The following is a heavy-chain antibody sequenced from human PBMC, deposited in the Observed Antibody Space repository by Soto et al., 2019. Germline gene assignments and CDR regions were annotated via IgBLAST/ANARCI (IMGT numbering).Heavy chain of an antibody. CDR1: GFTVSSNY. CDR3: ARGPILNSYGEHYYYYYGMDV. D-gene: IGHD5-18*01. Sequence: EVQLVESGGGLVQPGGSLRLSCAASGFTVSSNYMSWVRQAPGKGLEWVSVIYSGGSTYYADSVKGRFTISRDNSKNTLYLQMNSLRAEDTAVYYCARGPILNSYGEHYYYYYGMDVWGQGTTVTVSS. J-gene: IGHJ6*02. CDR2: IYSGGST. V-gene: IGHV3-66*01.